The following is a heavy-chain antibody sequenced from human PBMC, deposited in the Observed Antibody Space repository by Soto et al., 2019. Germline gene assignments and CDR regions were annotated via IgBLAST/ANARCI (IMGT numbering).Heavy chain of an antibody. CDR3: RRSSRYSRDV. J-gene: IGHJ6*02. V-gene: IGHV4-39*01. CDR2: IYSIGNT. Sequence: SETLSLPCTVFCASLKSSSHRGWTRPPPGRGREWIGSIYSIGNTYYNPSLKSGVTISADTSKNQFSLNLISVTAADTAVYYCRRSSRYSRDVWGQGITVTVSS. D-gene: IGHD6-19*01. CDR1: CASLKSSSH.